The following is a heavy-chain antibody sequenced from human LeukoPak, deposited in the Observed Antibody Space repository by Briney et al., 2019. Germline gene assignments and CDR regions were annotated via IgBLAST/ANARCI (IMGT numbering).Heavy chain of an antibody. CDR1: GFTVSSNY. J-gene: IGHJ4*02. V-gene: IGHV3-53*01. Sequence: GGSLRLSCAASGFTVSSNYMSWVRQAPGMGLEWVSGISDSGGSTHFVDSVRGRFTISRDNSKNTLYLQMNSLRAEDTAVYCCARVTPYYYDSSGLFDYWGQGTLVTVSS. CDR3: ARVTPYYYDSSGLFDY. CDR2: ISDSGGST. D-gene: IGHD3-22*01.